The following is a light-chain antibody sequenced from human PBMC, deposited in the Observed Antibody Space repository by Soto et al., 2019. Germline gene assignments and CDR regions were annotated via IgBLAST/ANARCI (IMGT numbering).Light chain of an antibody. CDR3: SSYTTDNTRV. CDR2: RNN. CDR1: SSNIGSNF. V-gene: IGLV1-47*01. J-gene: IGLJ2*01. Sequence: QSVLTQPPSASGTPGQRVTISCSGSSSNIGSNFVYWYQQFPGTAPKLLIYRNNQRPSGVPDRFSGSKSGTSASLAISGLPSEDEADYYCSSYTTDNTRVFGGGTKLTVL.